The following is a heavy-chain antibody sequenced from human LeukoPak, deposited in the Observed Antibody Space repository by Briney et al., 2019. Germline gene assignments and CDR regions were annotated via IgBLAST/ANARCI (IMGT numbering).Heavy chain of an antibody. D-gene: IGHD3-10*01. CDR3: ARHMVRGVIDDDY. CDR2: IYYSGST. CDR1: DDSITMYY. Sequence: PSETLSLTCTVSDDSITMYYRTWIRQPPGKGLEWIGSIYYSGSTYYNPSLKSRVTISVDTSKNQFSLKLSSVTAADTAVYYCARHMVRGVIDDDYWGQGTLVTVSS. V-gene: IGHV4-39*01. J-gene: IGHJ4*02.